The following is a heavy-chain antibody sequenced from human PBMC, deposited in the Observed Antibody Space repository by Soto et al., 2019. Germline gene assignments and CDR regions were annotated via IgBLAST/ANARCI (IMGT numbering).Heavy chain of an antibody. Sequence: QVQLVESWGGVVQPGRSLRLSCAASGFIVRNYGMHWVRQAPGKGLEWVAVISYDGNTEYYEDSVKGRFTVSRDNSKNTLYLQMNSLRVEDTALFYYAKRGGTHWYTIDYWGQGTLVTVSS. CDR3: AKRGGTHWYTIDY. CDR1: GFIVRNYG. V-gene: IGHV3-30*18. D-gene: IGHD3-10*01. J-gene: IGHJ4*02. CDR2: ISYDGNTE.